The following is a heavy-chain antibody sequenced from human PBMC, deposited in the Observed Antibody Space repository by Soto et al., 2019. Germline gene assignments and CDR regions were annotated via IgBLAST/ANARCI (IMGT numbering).Heavy chain of an antibody. V-gene: IGHV1-69*06. CDR1: AGTFRSYA. J-gene: IGHJ3*01. CDR3: ARGADGDREPRDPLDF. CDR2: IIPIFGTA. Sequence: SVKVSCKASAGTFRSYASSWVRQAPGQGLEWMGGIIPIFGTANYAQKFQGRVTITADKSTSTAYMELSSLRSEDTAVYYCARGADGDREPRDPLDFWGRGTLV.